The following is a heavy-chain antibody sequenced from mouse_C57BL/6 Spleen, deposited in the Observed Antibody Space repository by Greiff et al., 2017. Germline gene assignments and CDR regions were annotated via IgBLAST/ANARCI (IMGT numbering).Heavy chain of an antibody. Sequence: VQLQQSGPELVKPGASVKISCKASGYAFSSSWMNWVKQRPGKGLEWIGRIYPGDGDTNYNGKFKGKATLTADKSSSTAYMQLSSLTSEDSAVYFCARGVGTFNYAMDYWGQGTSVTVSS. J-gene: IGHJ4*01. D-gene: IGHD1-1*02. CDR1: GYAFSSSW. CDR2: IYPGDGDT. CDR3: ARGVGTFNYAMDY. V-gene: IGHV1-82*01.